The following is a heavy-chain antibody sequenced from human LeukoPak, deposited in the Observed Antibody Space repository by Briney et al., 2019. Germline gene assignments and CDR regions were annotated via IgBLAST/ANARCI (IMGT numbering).Heavy chain of an antibody. J-gene: IGHJ4*02. Sequence: KPSETLSLTCTVSGGSISSSSYYWGWIRQPPGKGLEWIGSIYYSGSTYYNPSLKSRVTISVDTSKNQFSLKLSSVTAADTAVYYCARPSRDSSGYYSDFDYWGQGTLVTVSS. CDR1: GGSISSSSYY. V-gene: IGHV4-39*01. CDR2: IYYSGST. D-gene: IGHD3-22*01. CDR3: ARPSRDSSGYYSDFDY.